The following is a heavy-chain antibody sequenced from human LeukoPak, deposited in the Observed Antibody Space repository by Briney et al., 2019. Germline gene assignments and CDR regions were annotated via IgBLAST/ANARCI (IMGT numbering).Heavy chain of an antibody. CDR2: IRYDGSNK. Sequence: QPGGSLRLSCAASGFTFSSYGMHWVRQAPGKGLEWVAFIRYDGSNKYYADSVKGRFTISRDNSKNTLYLQMNSLRAEDTAVYYCAKDSGSSWYYFDYWGQGTLVTVSS. D-gene: IGHD6-13*01. J-gene: IGHJ4*02. CDR3: AKDSGSSWYYFDY. CDR1: GFTFSSYG. V-gene: IGHV3-30*02.